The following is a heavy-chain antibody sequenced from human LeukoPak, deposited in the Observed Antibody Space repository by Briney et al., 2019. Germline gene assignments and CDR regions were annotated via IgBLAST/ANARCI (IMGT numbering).Heavy chain of an antibody. CDR1: GFTFSSYW. J-gene: IGHJ4*02. D-gene: IGHD3-3*01. CDR2: INEDGSEK. Sequence: TGGSLRLSCEASGFTFSSYWMSWVRQAPGKGLEWVANINEDGSEKYYVESVKGRFTVSRDNAKNSLYLQMDSLRAEDTAVYYCARDGPHYDFWSGPAYWGQGTLVTVSS. CDR3: ARDGPHYDFWSGPAY. V-gene: IGHV3-7*05.